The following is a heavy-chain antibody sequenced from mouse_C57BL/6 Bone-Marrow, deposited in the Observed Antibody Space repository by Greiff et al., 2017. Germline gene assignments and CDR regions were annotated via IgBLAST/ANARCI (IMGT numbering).Heavy chain of an antibody. V-gene: IGHV1-64*01. Sequence: QVQLQQPGAELVKPGASVKLFCKASGYTFTSHWMHWVKQRPGQGLEWIGMIHPYSGSTNDNEKFKRKATLTVDKSPSTAYMHLSSLTSEDSAVYYCARSRWLLRRYYAMDYWGQGTSVTVSS. CDR1: GYTFTSHW. CDR2: IHPYSGST. CDR3: ARSRWLLRRYYAMDY. D-gene: IGHD2-3*01. J-gene: IGHJ4*01.